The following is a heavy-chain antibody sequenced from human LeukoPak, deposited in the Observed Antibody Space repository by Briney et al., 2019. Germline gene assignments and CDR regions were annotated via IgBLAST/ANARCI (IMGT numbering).Heavy chain of an antibody. CDR3: AKGLDPNFQTGVVPPERLAFDY. V-gene: IGHV3-23*01. D-gene: IGHD2-15*01. J-gene: IGHJ4*02. CDR2: ISATGGDT. CDR1: GFTFNNFA. Sequence: GGSLRLSCTASGFTFNNFAMTWVRQAPGKGLEWVSTISATGGDTYYADSVKGRFTISRDNSKITLYLQMNSLRAEDTAVYYCAKGLDPNFQTGVVPPERLAFDYWGQGTMVTVSS.